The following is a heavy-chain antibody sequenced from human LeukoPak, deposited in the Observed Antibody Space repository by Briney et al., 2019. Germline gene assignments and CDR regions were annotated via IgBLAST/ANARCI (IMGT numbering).Heavy chain of an antibody. V-gene: IGHV1-46*01. CDR2: INPSGGST. CDR3: ARENYGGKVFDY. CDR1: GYTFTGYY. D-gene: IGHD4-23*01. J-gene: IGHJ4*02. Sequence: ASVKVSCKASGYTFTGYYMHWVRQAPGQGLEWMGIINPSGGSTSYAQKFQGRVTMTRDMSTSTVYMELSSLRSEDTAVYYCARENYGGKVFDYWGQGTLVTVSS.